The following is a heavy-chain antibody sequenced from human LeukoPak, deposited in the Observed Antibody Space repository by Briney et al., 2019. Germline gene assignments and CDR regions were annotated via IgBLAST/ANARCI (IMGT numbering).Heavy chain of an antibody. CDR2: IYYSGST. V-gene: IGHV4-59*12. Sequence: KPSETLSLTCTVSGGSITSYYWSWIRQPPGKGLEWIGYIYYSGSTNYNPSLKSRVTMSVDTSKNQFSLKLTSVTAADTAVYFCARGLAAAYDYNWFDPWGQGTLVSVSS. CDR3: ARGLAAAYDYNWFDP. CDR1: GGSITSYY. J-gene: IGHJ5*02. D-gene: IGHD5-12*01.